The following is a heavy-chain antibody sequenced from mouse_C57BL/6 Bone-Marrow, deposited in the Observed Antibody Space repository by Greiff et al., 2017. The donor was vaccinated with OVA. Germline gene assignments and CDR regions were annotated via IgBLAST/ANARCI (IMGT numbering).Heavy chain of an antibody. J-gene: IGHJ3*01. CDR1: GFTFSSYG. CDR2: ISSGGSYT. V-gene: IGHV5-6*01. Sequence: EVKLQESGGDLVKPGGSLKLSCAASGFTFSSYGMSWVRQTPDKRLEWVATISSGGSYTYYPDSVKGRFTISRDNAKNTLYLQMSSLKSEDTAMYYCARARLFAYWGQGTLVTVSA. CDR3: ARARLFAY.